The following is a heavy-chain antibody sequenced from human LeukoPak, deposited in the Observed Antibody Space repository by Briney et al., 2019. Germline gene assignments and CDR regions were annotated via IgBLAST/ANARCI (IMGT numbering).Heavy chain of an antibody. CDR1: GFTFSSYA. Sequence: GGSLRLSCAASGFTFSSYAMSWVRQAPGKGLEWVSAISGSGGSTYYADSVKGRFTISRDNSKNTLYLQMNSLRAEDTAVYYCAATRGTYDHWGSYRPNWFDPWGQGTLVTVSS. J-gene: IGHJ5*02. V-gene: IGHV3-23*01. CDR2: ISGSGGST. D-gene: IGHD3-16*02. CDR3: AATRGTYDHWGSYRPNWFDP.